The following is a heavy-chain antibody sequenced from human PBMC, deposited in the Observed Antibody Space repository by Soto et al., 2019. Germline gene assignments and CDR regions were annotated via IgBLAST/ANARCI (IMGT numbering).Heavy chain of an antibody. D-gene: IGHD4-17*01. J-gene: IGHJ5*02. CDR2: IYYSGST. V-gene: IGHV4-31*03. CDR1: GGSISSGGYY. Sequence: SETLSLTCTVSGGSISSGGYYWSWIRQHPGKGLEWIGYIYYSGSTYYNPSLKSRVTISVDTSKNQFSLKLSSVTAADTAVYYCARYATVTTFGLADVGWFDPWGQGTLVTVSS. CDR3: ARYATVTTFGLADVGWFDP.